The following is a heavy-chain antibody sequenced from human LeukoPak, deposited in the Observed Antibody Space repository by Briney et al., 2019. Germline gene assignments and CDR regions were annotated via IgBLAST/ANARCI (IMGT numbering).Heavy chain of an antibody. V-gene: IGHV4-59*08. CDR1: GGSISSYY. Sequence: PSETLSLTCTVSGGSISSYYWSWIRQPPGKGLEWIGYIYYSGSTNYNPSLKSRVTISVDTSKNQFSLKLSSVTAADTAVYYCARHLGYSSGWYVDYFDYWGQGTLVTVSS. CDR2: IYYSGST. CDR3: ARHLGYSSGWYVDYFDY. J-gene: IGHJ4*02. D-gene: IGHD6-19*01.